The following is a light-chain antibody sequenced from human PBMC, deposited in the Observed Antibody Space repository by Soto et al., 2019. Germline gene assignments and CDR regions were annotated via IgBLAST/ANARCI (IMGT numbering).Light chain of an antibody. V-gene: IGKV2-28*01. CDR3: MQSLQSPWT. J-gene: IGKJ1*01. CDR2: VGS. CDR1: HILLHSNGYNY. Sequence: VMTQTPFSLPVTPVEPSSISFISSHILLHSNGYNYLDWYLQKPGQSPQLLIYVGSDRASGVPDRFSGSGSGTEFTLKISRVEAEDVGVYYCMQSLQSPWTFGQGTKVDIK.